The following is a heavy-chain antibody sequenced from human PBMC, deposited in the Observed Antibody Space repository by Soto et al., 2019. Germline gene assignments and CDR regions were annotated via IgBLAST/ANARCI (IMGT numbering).Heavy chain of an antibody. Sequence: QVQLVQSGAEVKKPGASVKVSCKASGYTFTSYNIHWVRQAPGQGLEWVGMINPRGVFTTYAQKQRGTVTKNGDKYTSMEYTEQTTLRVEDTAMYSCTRASGRFEELLSFDPWGQGTMVSVSS. CDR1: GYTFTSYN. CDR2: INPRGVFT. V-gene: IGHV1-46*01. CDR3: TRASGRFEELLSFDP. D-gene: IGHD3-10*01. J-gene: IGHJ5*02.